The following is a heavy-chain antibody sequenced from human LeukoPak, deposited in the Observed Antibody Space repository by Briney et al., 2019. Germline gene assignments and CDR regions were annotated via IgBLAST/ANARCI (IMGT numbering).Heavy chain of an antibody. D-gene: IGHD2-15*01. CDR1: GFTFNNAW. CDR3: AKAGGGSCYSHQDY. J-gene: IGHJ4*02. CDR2: ISDSGGGT. Sequence: GGSLRLSCAASGFTFNNAWMSWVRQAPGKGLEWVSAISDSGGGTFYAGSVKGRFTISRDDSRNTLYLQMNSLRDEDTAVYYCAKAGGGSCYSHQDYWGQGTLVTVSS. V-gene: IGHV3-23*01.